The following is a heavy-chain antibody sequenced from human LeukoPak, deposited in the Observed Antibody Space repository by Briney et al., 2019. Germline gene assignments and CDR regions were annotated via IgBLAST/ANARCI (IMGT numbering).Heavy chain of an antibody. V-gene: IGHV1-8*01. CDR2: MNPNSGNT. Sequence: GASVKVSCKASGCTFTSYDINWVRQATGQGLEWMGWMNPNSGNTGYAQKFQGRVTMTRNTSISTAYMELSSLRSEDTAVYYCARGLGSYYGYWYFDLWGRGTLVTVSS. J-gene: IGHJ2*01. CDR3: ARGLGSYYGYWYFDL. CDR1: GCTFTSYD. D-gene: IGHD1-26*01.